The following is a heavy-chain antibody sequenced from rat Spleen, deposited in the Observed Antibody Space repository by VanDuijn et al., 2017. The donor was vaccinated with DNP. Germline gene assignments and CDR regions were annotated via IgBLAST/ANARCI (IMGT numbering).Heavy chain of an antibody. D-gene: IGHD5-1*01. V-gene: IGHV5-25*01. CDR1: GFTFSNYD. CDR2: ISPSGGNT. J-gene: IGHJ2*01. Sequence: EVRLVESGGGLVQPGRSLKLSCAASGFTFSNYDMAWVRQAPTKGLEWVASISPSGGNTYYRDSVKGRFTVSRDNAKSSLYLQMDSLRSEDTATYYCARRGLGAVYYFDYWGQGVMVTVSS. CDR3: ARRGLGAVYYFDY.